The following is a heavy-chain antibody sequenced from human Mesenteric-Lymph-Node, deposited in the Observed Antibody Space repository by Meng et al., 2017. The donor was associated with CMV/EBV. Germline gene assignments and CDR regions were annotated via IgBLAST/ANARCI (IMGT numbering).Heavy chain of an antibody. CDR1: GGSISSISSY. D-gene: IGHD3-3*01. V-gene: IGHV4-39*01. CDR2: IYYSGST. Sequence: SETLSLTCTVSGGSISSISSYWGWIRQPPGKGLEWIGSIYYSGSTYYNPSLKSRVTISVDTSKNQFSLKLSSVTAADTAVYYCARQKSWVTIFGVVIRPLYYFDYWGQGTLVTVSS. J-gene: IGHJ4*02. CDR3: ARQKSWVTIFGVVIRPLYYFDY.